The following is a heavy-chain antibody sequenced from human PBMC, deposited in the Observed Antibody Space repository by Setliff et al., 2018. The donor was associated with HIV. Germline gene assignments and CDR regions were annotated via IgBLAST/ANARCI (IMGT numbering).Heavy chain of an antibody. CDR2: LSYTGST. Sequence: SETLSLTCSVSGGSISSSRYFWGWIRQPPGKGLEWIGSLSYTGSTYYNPSLKSRVTISADTSKNQLSLKLTSVTAADTAVYYCARAPITIFGVLIMPGSYDYWGQGTLVTVSS. V-gene: IGHV4-39*07. CDR1: GGSISSSRYF. CDR3: ARAPITIFGVLIMPGSYDY. D-gene: IGHD3-3*01. J-gene: IGHJ4*02.